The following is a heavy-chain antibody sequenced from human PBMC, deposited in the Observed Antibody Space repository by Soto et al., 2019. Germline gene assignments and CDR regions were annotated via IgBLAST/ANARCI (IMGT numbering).Heavy chain of an antibody. V-gene: IGHV4-59*08. Sequence: SETLSLTCTVSGGSISRYYWSWIRQPPGKGLEWMGYIYYSGTTTNYNPSLKSRVTLSVDTSKNQFSLKLSSVTAADTAVYYCARKGYYDSSGYYDYWGQGTLVTVSS. CDR3: ARKGYYDSSGYYDY. J-gene: IGHJ4*02. CDR2: IYYSGTTT. D-gene: IGHD3-22*01. CDR1: GGSISRYY.